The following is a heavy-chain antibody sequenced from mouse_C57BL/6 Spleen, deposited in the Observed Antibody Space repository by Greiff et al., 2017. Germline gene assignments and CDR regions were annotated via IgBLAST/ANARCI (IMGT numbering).Heavy chain of an antibody. CDR2: IDPSDSYT. CDR1: GYTFTSYW. CDR3: ARGYALLLRPYYFDY. V-gene: IGHV1-50*01. Sequence: QVQLQQPGAELVKPGASVKLSCKASGYTFTSYWMQWVKQRPGQGLEWIGEIDPSDSYTNYNQKFKGKATLTVDTSSSTAYMQLSSLTSEDSAVYYCARGYALLLRPYYFDYWGQGTTLTVSS. J-gene: IGHJ2*01. D-gene: IGHD1-1*01.